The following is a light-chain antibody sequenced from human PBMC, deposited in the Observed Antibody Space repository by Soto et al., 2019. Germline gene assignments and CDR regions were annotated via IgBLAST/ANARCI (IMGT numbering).Light chain of an antibody. CDR1: QGISSY. Sequence: DIQLTQSPSFLSASVGDRVTITCRASQGISSYLAWYQQKPGKAPKLLLYAASTLQSGVPSRFSGSGSGTEFTLTISSLQPEDFATYYCQQLNSYRLFGPGTKVDIK. CDR2: AAS. J-gene: IGKJ3*01. V-gene: IGKV1-9*01. CDR3: QQLNSYRL.